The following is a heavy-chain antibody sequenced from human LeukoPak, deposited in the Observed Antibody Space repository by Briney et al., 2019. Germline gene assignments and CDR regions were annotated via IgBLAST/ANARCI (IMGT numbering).Heavy chain of an antibody. V-gene: IGHV4-61*02. J-gene: IGHJ5*02. CDR2: IYTSGST. CDR1: GGSISSGSYY. CDR3: ARGGERNYYGSGSRGSRFDP. D-gene: IGHD3-10*01. Sequence: SETLSLTCTVSGGSISSGSYYWSWIRQPAGKGLEWIGRIYTSGSTNYNPSLKSRVTISVDTSKNQFSLKLSSVTAADTAVYYCARGGERNYYGSGSRGSRFDPWGQGTLVTVSS.